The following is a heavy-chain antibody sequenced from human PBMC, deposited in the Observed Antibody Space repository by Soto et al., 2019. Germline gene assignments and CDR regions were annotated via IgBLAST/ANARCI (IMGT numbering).Heavy chain of an antibody. CDR1: GGSISSSSYY. Sequence: PSETLSLTCTVSGGSISSSSYYWGWIRQPPGKGLEWIGSIYYSGSTYYNPSLKSRVTISVDTSKNQFSLKLSSVTAADTAVYYCASLHPGYSSGWYYFAWGQGTLVTVS. J-gene: IGHJ4*02. D-gene: IGHD6-19*01. V-gene: IGHV4-39*01. CDR3: ASLHPGYSSGWYYFA. CDR2: IYYSGST.